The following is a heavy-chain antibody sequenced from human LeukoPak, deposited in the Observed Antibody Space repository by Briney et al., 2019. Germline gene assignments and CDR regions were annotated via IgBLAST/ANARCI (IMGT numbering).Heavy chain of an antibody. J-gene: IGHJ4*02. V-gene: IGHV1-18*01. CDR2: ISAYNGNT. Sequence: ASVKVSCKASGYTFTSYGISWVRQAPGQGLEWMGWISAYNGNTYYAQKLQGRVTMTTDTSTSTGYMELRSLRSDDTAVYYCARDYGAGSYGDYWGQGTLVTVSS. D-gene: IGHD3-10*01. CDR3: ARDYGAGSYGDY. CDR1: GYTFTSYG.